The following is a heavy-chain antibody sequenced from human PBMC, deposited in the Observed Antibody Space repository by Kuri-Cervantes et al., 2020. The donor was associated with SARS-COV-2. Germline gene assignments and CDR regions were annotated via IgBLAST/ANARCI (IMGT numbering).Heavy chain of an antibody. CDR1: GGSVSGYY. CDR3: ARGVGGGETFDF. J-gene: IGHJ4*02. CDR2: IHHAVGT. V-gene: IGHV4-34*01. D-gene: IGHD3-16*01. Sequence: SETLSLTCAVYGGSVSGYYWSWIRQPPGKGLEWIGEIHHAVGTFYTPSLRNRATIFLDTSKNQFSLKLRSVTAADTAMYYCARGVGGGETFDFWGQGTLVTVSS.